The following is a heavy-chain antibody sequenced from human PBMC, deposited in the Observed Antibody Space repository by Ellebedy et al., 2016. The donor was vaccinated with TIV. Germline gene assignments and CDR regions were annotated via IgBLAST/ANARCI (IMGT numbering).Heavy chain of an antibody. Sequence: AASVKVSCKASGFTLRKFGYIWARQAPGRGLDLMGCFSHTGHTYYAQKFQKRFTMTIDTSSNTANMELRSLTSDDTAVYFCARGDHPGAFDIWGQGTMVTVSS. J-gene: IGHJ3*02. V-gene: IGHV1-18*01. CDR2: FSHTGHT. D-gene: IGHD5-24*01. CDR1: GFTLRKFG. CDR3: ARGDHPGAFDI.